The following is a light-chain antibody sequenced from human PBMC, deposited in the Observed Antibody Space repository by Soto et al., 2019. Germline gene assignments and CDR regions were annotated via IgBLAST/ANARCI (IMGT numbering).Light chain of an antibody. CDR1: ESVSSN. CDR3: QQYNSWPPYT. CDR2: GAS. Sequence: EMGRTQSPDTLSVSPGERATVSCRASESVSSNLAWYQQKAGQAPRLLIYGASTRATGIPARFSGSGSGTEFTLTISTLQSEDVAIYYCQQYNSWPPYTFGQGTKVDIK. J-gene: IGKJ2*01. V-gene: IGKV3-15*01.